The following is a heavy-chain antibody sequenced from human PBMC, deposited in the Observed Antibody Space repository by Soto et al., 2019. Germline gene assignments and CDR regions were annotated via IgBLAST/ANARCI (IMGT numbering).Heavy chain of an antibody. D-gene: IGHD7-27*01. CDR3: ARDPKTSGGQHWAFNYFDS. V-gene: IGHV3-30-3*01. CDR1: GFSFSISP. J-gene: IGHJ4*02. Sequence: GGSLRLSCAASGFSFSISPMHWVRQAPGKGPEWVALISYDGTNKFYADSVKGRFTISRDNSKSTLYLQVDSLRPEDAAVYYCARDPKTSGGQHWAFNYFDSWGRGTLVTVSS. CDR2: ISYDGTNK.